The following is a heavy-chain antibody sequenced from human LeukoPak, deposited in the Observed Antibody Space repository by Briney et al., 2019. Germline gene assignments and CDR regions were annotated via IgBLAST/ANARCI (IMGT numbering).Heavy chain of an antibody. V-gene: IGHV3-48*03. J-gene: IGHJ4*02. CDR2: ISSSGTSI. CDR1: GFSFKNYE. D-gene: IGHD2-15*01. Sequence: QPGGSLRLSCAASGFSFKNYEMNWVRQAPGRGLEWVSYISSSGTSIYYADSVKGRFTISRDNARNSLYLQMNSLRAEETAVYYCARLERYCSGGSCYRYFDYWGQGTLVTVSS. CDR3: ARLERYCSGGSCYRYFDY.